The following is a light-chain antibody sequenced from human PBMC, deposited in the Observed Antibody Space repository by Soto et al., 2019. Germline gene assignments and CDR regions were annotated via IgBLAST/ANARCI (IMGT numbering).Light chain of an antibody. V-gene: IGKV1-27*01. CDR3: QKYNSAPTFT. CDR1: QGSSTY. CDR2: AAS. Sequence: DIQMTQSPSSLSASVGDIVTITCRASQGSSTYLAWYQQKPGKVPKLLIYAASTLQSGVPSRFSGSGSGTDLNLTISRLQPEEVATYYCQKYNSAPTFTFGPGTKVDI. J-gene: IGKJ3*01.